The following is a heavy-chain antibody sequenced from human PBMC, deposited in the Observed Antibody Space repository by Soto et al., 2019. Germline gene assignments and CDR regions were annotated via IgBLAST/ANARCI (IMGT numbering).Heavy chain of an antibody. Sequence: ASVKVSCKASGYTFTDYYIHWVRQAPGQGLEWMGWINPNSGGTKYAQKFQGRVTMTRDTSISTAHMELSRLRSDDTAVYYCARSPPGDSKTNWFDPWGQGTLVTVSS. CDR3: ARSPPGDSKTNWFDP. D-gene: IGHD4-4*01. J-gene: IGHJ5*02. CDR2: INPNSGGT. V-gene: IGHV1-2*02. CDR1: GYTFTDYY.